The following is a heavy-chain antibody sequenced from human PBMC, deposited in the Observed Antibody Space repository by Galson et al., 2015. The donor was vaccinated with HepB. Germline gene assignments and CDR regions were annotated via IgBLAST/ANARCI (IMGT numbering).Heavy chain of an antibody. CDR2: ISYDGSNK. D-gene: IGHD6-13*01. V-gene: IGHV3-30*18. Sequence: SLRLSCAASGFTFSSYGMHWVRQAPGKGLEWVAVISYDGSNKYYADSVKGRFTISRDNSKNTLYLQMNSLRAEDTAVYYCAKDRSSWGQGFGSPEFDYWGQGTLVTVSS. CDR1: GFTFSSYG. J-gene: IGHJ4*02. CDR3: AKDRSSWGQGFGSPEFDY.